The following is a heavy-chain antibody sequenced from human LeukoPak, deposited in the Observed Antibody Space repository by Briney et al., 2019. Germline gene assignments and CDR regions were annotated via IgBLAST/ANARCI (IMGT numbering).Heavy chain of an antibody. CDR3: ARVWGYDYHSPHSPLAHDY. D-gene: IGHD5-12*01. V-gene: IGHV3-21*01. CDR1: GFTFSSYS. CDR2: ISSSSSYI. Sequence: PGGSLRLSCAASGFTFSSYSMNWVRQAPGKGLEWVSSISSSSSYIYYADSVKGRFTISRDNAKNSLYLQMNSLRAEDTAVYYCARVWGYDYHSPHSPLAHDYWGQGTLVTVSS. J-gene: IGHJ4*02.